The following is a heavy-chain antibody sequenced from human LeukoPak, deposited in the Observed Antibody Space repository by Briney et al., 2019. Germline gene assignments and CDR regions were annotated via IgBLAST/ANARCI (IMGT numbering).Heavy chain of an antibody. V-gene: IGHV3-48*01. D-gene: IGHD3-22*01. CDR2: ISRLSSTI. Sequence: GGSLRLSCAASGFTFSSYDMNWVRQAPGKGLEWVSYISRLSSTIYSADSVKGRFTISRDNAKNSLFLQMNSLRAEDTAVYYCARHCDSSGTDYWGQGTLVTVSS. CDR1: GFTFSSYD. CDR3: ARHCDSSGTDY. J-gene: IGHJ4*02.